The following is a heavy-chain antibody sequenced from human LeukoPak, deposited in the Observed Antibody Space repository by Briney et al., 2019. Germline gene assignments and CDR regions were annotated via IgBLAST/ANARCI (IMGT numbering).Heavy chain of an antibody. D-gene: IGHD3-22*01. CDR1: GFTFSSYG. V-gene: IGHV3-30*18. CDR3: AKDGGGYYPSYYYYMDV. CDR2: ISYDGSNK. Sequence: GGSLRLSCAASGFTFSSYGMHWVRQAPGKGLEWVAVISYDGSNKYYADSVKGRFTISRDNSKNTLYLQMNSLRAEDTAVYYCAKDGGGYYPSYYYYMDVWGKGTTVTISS. J-gene: IGHJ6*03.